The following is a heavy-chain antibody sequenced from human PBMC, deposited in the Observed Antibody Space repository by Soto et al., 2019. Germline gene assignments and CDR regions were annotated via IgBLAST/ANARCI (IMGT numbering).Heavy chain of an antibody. J-gene: IGHJ6*02. CDR3: ARVSWREKYGMDV. Sequence: PGGSLRLSCAASGFTFSDSYMSWIRQAPGKRLEWISYITFSGNTVYYADSLKGRFTISRDNAKNSLYLQMNRLRVEDTAVYYCARVSWREKYGMDVWGQVTTGTVPS. CDR1: GFTFSDSY. CDR2: ITFSGNTV. V-gene: IGHV3-11*01.